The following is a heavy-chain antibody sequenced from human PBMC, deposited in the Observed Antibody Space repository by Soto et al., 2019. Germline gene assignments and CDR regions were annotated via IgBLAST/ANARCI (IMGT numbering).Heavy chain of an antibody. V-gene: IGHV5-10-1*01. Sequence: PGESLKISCKGSGDIFNSYRITWVRQMPGKGLEWMGNIVPSDSYTIYSPSFQGNVTISADKSINTAYLQWSSLRASDTAMYYCAIHQLQSTNWFDPWGQGTLVTVSS. CDR3: AIHQLQSTNWFDP. CDR1: GDIFNSYR. CDR2: IVPSDSYT. D-gene: IGHD4-4*01. J-gene: IGHJ5*02.